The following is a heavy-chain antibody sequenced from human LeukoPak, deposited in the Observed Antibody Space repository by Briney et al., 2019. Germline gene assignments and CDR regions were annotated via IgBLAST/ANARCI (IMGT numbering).Heavy chain of an antibody. V-gene: IGHV3-30*18. CDR2: ISYDGSNK. CDR1: GFTFSSYG. J-gene: IGHJ6*02. Sequence: GGSLRLSCAASGFTFSSYGMHWVRQAPGKGLEWVAAISYDGSNKYYADSVKGRFTISRDNSKNTLYLQMNSLRAEDTAVYYCAKWDCSSTSCSPYYYGMDVWGQGTTVTVSS. D-gene: IGHD2-2*01. CDR3: AKWDCSSTSCSPYYYGMDV.